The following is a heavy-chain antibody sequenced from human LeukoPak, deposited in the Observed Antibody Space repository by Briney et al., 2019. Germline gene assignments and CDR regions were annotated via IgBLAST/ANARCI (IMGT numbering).Heavy chain of an antibody. Sequence: ASVKVSCKASGGTFSSYAISRVRQAPGQGLEWMGGIIPIFGTANYAQKFQGRVTITADESTSTAYMELSSLRSEDTAVYYCAGYLNSYGFDYWGQGTLVTVSS. CDR1: GGTFSSYA. CDR2: IIPIFGTA. J-gene: IGHJ4*02. D-gene: IGHD5-18*01. V-gene: IGHV1-69*13. CDR3: AGYLNSYGFDY.